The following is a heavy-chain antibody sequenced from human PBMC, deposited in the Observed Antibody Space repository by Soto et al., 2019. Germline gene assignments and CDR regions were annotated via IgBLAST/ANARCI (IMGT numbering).Heavy chain of an antibody. CDR2: ISYDGSTK. D-gene: IGHD6-6*01. J-gene: IGHJ6*02. Sequence: QVQLVESGGGVVQPGRSLRLSCTASGISFTNYPVHWVHQPPGKGLEWVTFISYDGSTKYYADSVKGRFTVSRDNSRNTLYLQMNSLRPEDTAVYYCAESRSASSLGMDVWGQGTTVTVSS. CDR3: AESRSASSLGMDV. CDR1: GISFTNYP. V-gene: IGHV3-30*04.